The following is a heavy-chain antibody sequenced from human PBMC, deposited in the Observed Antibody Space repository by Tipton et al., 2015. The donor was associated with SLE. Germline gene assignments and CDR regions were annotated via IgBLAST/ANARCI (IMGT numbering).Heavy chain of an antibody. D-gene: IGHD3-9*01. Sequence: GSLRLSCAASRFRFRNYGMSWVRQAPGKGLEWVSAISGSGAGTYYADSVKGRFTISRDNSKNTLFLQMNSLRVDDTAVYYCATRAHFGWALETWFDPWGQGTLVIVSS. J-gene: IGHJ5*02. CDR2: ISGSGAGT. V-gene: IGHV3-23*01. CDR1: RFRFRNYG. CDR3: ATRAHFGWALETWFDP.